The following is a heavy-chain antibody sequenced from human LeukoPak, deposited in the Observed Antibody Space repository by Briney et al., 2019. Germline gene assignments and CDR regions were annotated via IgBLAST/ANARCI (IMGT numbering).Heavy chain of an antibody. CDR3: AELGITMIEGV. D-gene: IGHD3-22*01. J-gene: IGHJ6*04. Sequence: GESLKLSCATSGFSFSTYAMSWVRQAPGKGLEWVSAISSSATSTYYADSVKGRFTISRDNSKNTLYLQLHSLRAEDTAVYYCAELGITMIEGVWGKGTTVTISS. V-gene: IGHV3-23*01. CDR2: ISSSATST. CDR1: GFSFSTYA.